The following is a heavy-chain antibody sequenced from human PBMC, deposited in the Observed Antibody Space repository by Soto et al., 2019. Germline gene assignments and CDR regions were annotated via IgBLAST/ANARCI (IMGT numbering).Heavy chain of an antibody. CDR2: IYSGGST. J-gene: IGHJ4*01. V-gene: IGHV3-66*01. CDR3: ARGYLTDPGVLGY. CDR1: GFTVSSNY. D-gene: IGHD1-20*01. Sequence: GGSLRLSCAASGFTVSSNYMSWVRQAPGKGLEWVSVIYSGGSTYYADSVKGRFTISRDNSKNTLYLQMNSLRAEDTAVYYCARGYLTDPGVLGYWAQGTLDIGSS.